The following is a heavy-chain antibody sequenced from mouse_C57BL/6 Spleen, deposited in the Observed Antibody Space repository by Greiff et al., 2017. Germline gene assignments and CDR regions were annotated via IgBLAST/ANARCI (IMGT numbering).Heavy chain of an antibody. CDR2: IWSDGST. V-gene: IGHV2-6*03. CDR1: GFSLTSYG. D-gene: IGHD2-4*01. Sequence: VMLVESGPGLVAPSQSLSITCTVSGFSLTSYGVHWVRQPPGQGLEWLVVIWSDGSTTYNSALKSRLSISKDNSKSQVFLKMSSLQTDDTAMYYCARYDYGQDAMDYWGQGTSVTVSS. CDR3: ARYDYGQDAMDY. J-gene: IGHJ4*01.